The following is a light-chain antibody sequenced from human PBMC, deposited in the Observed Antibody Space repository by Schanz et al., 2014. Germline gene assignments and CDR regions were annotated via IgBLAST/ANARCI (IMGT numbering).Light chain of an antibody. CDR3: SSYAGGALVL. CDR2: EVT. CDR1: SIYKS. J-gene: IGLJ2*01. V-gene: IGLV2-8*01. Sequence: QSVLTQPASVSGSPGQSITISCTGSSIYKSVSWYQQHPGKAPKLMIYEVTERPSGVPDRFSGSKSVNTASLTVSGLQAEDEAVYFCSSYAGGALVLFGGGTKLTVL.